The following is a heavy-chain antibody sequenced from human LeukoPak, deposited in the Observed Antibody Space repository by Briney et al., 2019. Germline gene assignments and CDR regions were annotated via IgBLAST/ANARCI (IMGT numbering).Heavy chain of an antibody. CDR1: GGTFSSYT. V-gene: IGHV1-69*13. J-gene: IGHJ4*02. CDR2: IIPIFGTA. D-gene: IGHD3-10*01. CDR3: ASASHITMLRGANDY. Sequence: RASVKVSCKASGGTFSSYTFSWVRQAPGQGLEWMGGIIPIFGTANYAQKFQGRVTITADESTSTAYMELSSLRSEDTAVYYCASASHITMLRGANDYWGQGTLVTVSS.